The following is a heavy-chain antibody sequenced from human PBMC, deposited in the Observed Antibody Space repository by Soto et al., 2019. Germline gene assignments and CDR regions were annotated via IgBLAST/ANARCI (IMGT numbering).Heavy chain of an antibody. CDR1: GYSFTSYW. D-gene: IGHD6-13*01. CDR2: IDPSDSYT. CDR3: AAGPREVIAAAGVYYYYYGMDV. V-gene: IGHV5-10-1*01. J-gene: IGHJ6*02. Sequence: GESLKISCKGSGYSFTSYWISWVRQMPGKGLEGMGRIDPSDSYTNYSPSFKGHVTISADKSISTAYLKWSSLKASDTAMYYCAAGPREVIAAAGVYYYYYGMDVWGQGTTVTVSS.